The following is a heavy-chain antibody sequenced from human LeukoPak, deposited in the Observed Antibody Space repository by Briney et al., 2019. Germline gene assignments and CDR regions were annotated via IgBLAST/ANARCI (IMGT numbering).Heavy chain of an antibody. CDR1: GFTFSSYS. D-gene: IGHD3-3*01. CDR3: ARSFTSFGVVIP. V-gene: IGHV3-21*01. Sequence: VGSLRLSCAASGFTFSSYSMNWVRQAPGKGLEWVSSISSSSYIYYADSVKGRFTISRDNAKSSLYLQMNGLRAEDTAVYYCARSFTSFGVVIPWGQGTLVTVSS. J-gene: IGHJ5*02. CDR2: ISSSSYI.